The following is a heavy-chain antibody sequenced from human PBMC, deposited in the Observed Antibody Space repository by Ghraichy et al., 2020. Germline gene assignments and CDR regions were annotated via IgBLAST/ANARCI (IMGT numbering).Heavy chain of an antibody. V-gene: IGHV1-18*01. CDR3: ARVAYQSGSYGENAFDI. CDR2: ISAYNGNT. CDR1: GYTFTSYG. D-gene: IGHD1-26*01. Sequence: ASVKVSCKASGYTFTSYGISWVRQAPGQGLEWMGWISAYNGNTNYAQKLQGRVTMTTDTSTSTAYMELRSLRSDDTAVYYCARVAYQSGSYGENAFDIWGQGTMVTVSS. J-gene: IGHJ3*02.